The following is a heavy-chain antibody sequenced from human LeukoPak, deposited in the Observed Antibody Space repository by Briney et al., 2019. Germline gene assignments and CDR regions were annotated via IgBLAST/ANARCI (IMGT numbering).Heavy chain of an antibody. CDR2: ISYDGRNT. CDR3: ARDRAPPTSWYFDL. CDR1: GFTFRNYA. Sequence: GGSLRLSCAASGFTFRNYAMHWVRQAPGKGLEWVALISYDGRNTYYADSVKGRFTISRDNSRNTLYLQMNTLRVEDSAVYYCARDRAPPTSWYFDLWGRGTLVTVSS. J-gene: IGHJ2*01. D-gene: IGHD3-10*01. V-gene: IGHV3-30*14.